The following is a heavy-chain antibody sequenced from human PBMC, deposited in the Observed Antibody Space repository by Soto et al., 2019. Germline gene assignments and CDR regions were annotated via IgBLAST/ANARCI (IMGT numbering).Heavy chain of an antibody. D-gene: IGHD1-26*01. Sequence: SETLSLTCTVSGDSITTSGHLWGWIRQPPGKGLEWIGTISYSGTTIYNPSLKSRTTISVDSSKNQFSLSLVSVTAADTAMYYCARPSGSYLYYFDYWGQGTLVTVSS. CDR3: ARPSGSYLYYFDY. J-gene: IGHJ4*02. CDR1: GDSITTSGHL. CDR2: ISYSGTT. V-gene: IGHV4-39*01.